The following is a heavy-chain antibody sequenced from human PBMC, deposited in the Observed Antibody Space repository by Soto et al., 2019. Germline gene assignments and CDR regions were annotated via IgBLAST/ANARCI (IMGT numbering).Heavy chain of an antibody. CDR3: GRDSSGEDYAFDI. CDR2: IYSGGST. Sequence: PGGSLRLSCAASGFTVSSNYMSWVRQAPGKGLEWVSVIYSGGSTYYADSVKGRFTISRDNSKNTLYLQMNSLRAEDTAVYYCGRDSSGEDYAFDIWGQGTMVTVSS. CDR1: GFTVSSNY. V-gene: IGHV3-66*01. J-gene: IGHJ3*02. D-gene: IGHD3-22*01.